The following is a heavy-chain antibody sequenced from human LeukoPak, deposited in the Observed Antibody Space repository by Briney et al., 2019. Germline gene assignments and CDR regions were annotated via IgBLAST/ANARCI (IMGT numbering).Heavy chain of an antibody. CDR3: ARGRGPPSTPYYYYYMDV. Sequence: PSETLSLTCAVYGASLSSYYWTLIRQPPGKGLEWIGEVNYSGRTNYNPSLKSRLTISVDTSKNQFSLELSSLTAADTAVYYCARGRGPPSTPYYYYYMDVWGKGTTVTVSS. CDR2: VNYSGRT. V-gene: IGHV4-34*01. CDR1: GASLSSYY. J-gene: IGHJ6*03.